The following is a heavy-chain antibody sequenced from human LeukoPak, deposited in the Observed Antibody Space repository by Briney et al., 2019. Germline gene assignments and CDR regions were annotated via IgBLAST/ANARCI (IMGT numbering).Heavy chain of an antibody. Sequence: GGSLRLSCAASGFTFSSYAMSWVRQAPVRGLEWVSAISGSGGSTYYADSVKGRFTISRDNSKNTLYLQMNSLRAEDTAVYYCAKRSRDSYVDYWGQGTLVTVSS. J-gene: IGHJ4*02. V-gene: IGHV3-23*01. CDR3: AKRSRDSYVDY. CDR1: GFTFSSYA. CDR2: ISGSGGST. D-gene: IGHD5-24*01.